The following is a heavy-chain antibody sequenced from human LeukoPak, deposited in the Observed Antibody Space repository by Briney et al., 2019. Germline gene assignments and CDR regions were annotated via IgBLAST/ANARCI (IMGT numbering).Heavy chain of an antibody. D-gene: IGHD5-18*01. CDR1: GFTFSSYW. J-gene: IGHJ4*02. CDR3: ASGVLADMVPDY. CDR2: ISGGGSAT. Sequence: PGGSLRLSCAASGFTFSSYWMHWVRQAPGKGLVWISRISGGGSATSYADSVKGRFTISRDNAQNTLYLQMNSLRPEDTAVYYCASGVLADMVPDYWGQGILVTVSS. V-gene: IGHV3-74*01.